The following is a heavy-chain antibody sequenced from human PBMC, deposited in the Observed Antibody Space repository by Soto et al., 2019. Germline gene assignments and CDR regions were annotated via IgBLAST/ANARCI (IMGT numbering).Heavy chain of an antibody. CDR3: AKATLKLVVITLPEH. J-gene: IGHJ1*01. D-gene: IGHD3-22*01. CDR2: ISGSGDRT. CDR1: GFTFSNYA. Sequence: EVQLLESGGDLVQPGGSLRLSCAASGFTFSNYAMSWVRQAPGKGLEWVSAISGSGDRTYYADSAKGRFTISRDNSKNTLYLQMHNLRAEDTAVYYCAKATLKLVVITLPEHWGQGTLVTVSS. V-gene: IGHV3-23*01.